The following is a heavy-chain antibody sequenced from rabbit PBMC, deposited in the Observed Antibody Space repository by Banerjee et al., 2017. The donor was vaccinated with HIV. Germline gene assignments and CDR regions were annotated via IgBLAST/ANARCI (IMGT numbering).Heavy chain of an antibody. CDR1: ELSFSSGYD. CDR3: ARGADYAGYGFNL. CDR2: IYAGNSGTT. D-gene: IGHD7-1*01. Sequence: QSLEESGGDLVKPGASLTLTCTASELSFSSGYDMCWVRQAPGKGLEWIACIYAGNSGTTYYASWAKGRFTISKTSSTTVTLQMTSLTAADTATYFCARGADYAGYGFNLWGQGTLVTVS. V-gene: IGHV1S40*01. J-gene: IGHJ4*01.